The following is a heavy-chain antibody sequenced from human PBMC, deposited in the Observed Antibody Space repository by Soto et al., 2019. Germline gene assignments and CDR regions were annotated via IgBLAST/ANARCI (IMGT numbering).Heavy chain of an antibody. CDR3: ARPIPLWSYHYGMDV. CDR1: EFTFSSYA. CDR2: ISFDGSKE. V-gene: IGHV3-30*03. J-gene: IGHJ6*02. Sequence: QLVESGGRGVQPGRSLRLSCEASEFTFSSYAMHWVRQAPGRGLEWVALISFDGSKEYYADSVKGRFIISRDNSRSMVYLQMDSLRPDDTAIYYCARPIPLWSYHYGMDVWGQGTTVTVSS. D-gene: IGHD2-21*01.